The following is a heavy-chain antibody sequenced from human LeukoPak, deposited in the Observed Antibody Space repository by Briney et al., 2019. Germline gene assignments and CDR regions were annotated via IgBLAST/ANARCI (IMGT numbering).Heavy chain of an antibody. V-gene: IGHV3-66*01. CDR1: GFTVSSNY. D-gene: IGHD1-1*01. CDR2: IYSGGST. Sequence: HPGGSLRLSCAASGFTVSSNYMSWVRQAPGKGLEWVSVIYSGGSTYYADSVKGRFTISRDNSKNTLYLQMNSLRAEDTAVYYCARWNYWYFDLWGRGTLVTVSS. J-gene: IGHJ2*01. CDR3: ARWNYWYFDL.